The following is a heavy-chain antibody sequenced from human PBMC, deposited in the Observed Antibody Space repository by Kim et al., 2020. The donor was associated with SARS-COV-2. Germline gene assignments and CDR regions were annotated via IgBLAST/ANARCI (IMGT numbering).Heavy chain of an antibody. CDR2: ISGSGGST. D-gene: IGHD1-26*01. V-gene: IGHV3-23*01. CDR1: GFTFSSYA. J-gene: IGHJ5*02. Sequence: GGSLRLSCATSGFTFSSYAMSWVRQAPGKGLEWVSAISGSGGSTFYADSVKGRFTISRDNSKNTLYLQMNSLRAEDTAVYYCAKSLRDWYSGNYGGFDPWGQGTLVTVSS. CDR3: AKSLRDWYSGNYGGFDP.